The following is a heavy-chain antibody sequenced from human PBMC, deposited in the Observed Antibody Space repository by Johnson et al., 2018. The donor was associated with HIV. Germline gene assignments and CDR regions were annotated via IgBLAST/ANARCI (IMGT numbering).Heavy chain of an antibody. CDR3: ARVTGGYYSSSFGNPFDI. Sequence: EVQLVESGGGVVRPGGSLRLSCAASGFTFDDHGMNWVRQAPGKGLEWVSGINWNGGRTGYADSVKGRFTISRDNAKNSLYLQMNSLRAEDTALYYCARVTGGYYSSSFGNPFDIWGRGTMVTVSS. D-gene: IGHD6-6*01. V-gene: IGHV3-20*04. J-gene: IGHJ3*02. CDR1: GFTFDDHG. CDR2: INWNGGRT.